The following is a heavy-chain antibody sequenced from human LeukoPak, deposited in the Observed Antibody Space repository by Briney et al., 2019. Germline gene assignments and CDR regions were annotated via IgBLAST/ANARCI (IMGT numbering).Heavy chain of an antibody. CDR3: GRVGAAVRTDRWYLDL. Sequence: LPGGSLRLSCAASGFTFSSYEMNWVRQAPGKGLEWVSGIGTAGDTYYAGSVKGRFTISRDNAKNSLYLQVNSLTAGDTAVYYCGRVGAAVRTDRWYLDLWGRGTLVTVSS. CDR2: IGTAGDT. V-gene: IGHV3-13*01. CDR1: GFTFSSYE. D-gene: IGHD6-13*01. J-gene: IGHJ2*01.